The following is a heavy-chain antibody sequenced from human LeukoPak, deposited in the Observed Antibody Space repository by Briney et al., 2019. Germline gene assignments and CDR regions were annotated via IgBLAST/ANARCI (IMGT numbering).Heavy chain of an antibody. Sequence: GGSLRLSCTASGFRFSTYSMNWVRQAPGKGLEWVSYIVGSSRNIYYEDSVKGRFTISRDNAENSLYLQMDSLRAEDTAVYHCATDSPKAAAFDYWGQGTLVTVSS. V-gene: IGHV3-48*04. CDR3: ATDSPKAAAFDY. D-gene: IGHD2-15*01. CDR2: IVGSSRNI. J-gene: IGHJ4*02. CDR1: GFRFSTYS.